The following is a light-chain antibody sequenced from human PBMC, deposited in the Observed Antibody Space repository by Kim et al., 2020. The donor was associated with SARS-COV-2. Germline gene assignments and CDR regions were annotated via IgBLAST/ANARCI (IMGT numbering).Light chain of an antibody. J-gene: IGLJ1*01. CDR3: SSYTSSSTYV. Sequence: QSALTQPASVSGSPGQSITISCTGTSSDVGGYNYVSWYQPHPGKAPKLMIYDVSKRPSGVSNRFSGSKSGNTASLTISGLQAEDEADYYCSSYTSSSTYVFGTGTKV. V-gene: IGLV2-14*01. CDR1: SSDVGGYNY. CDR2: DVS.